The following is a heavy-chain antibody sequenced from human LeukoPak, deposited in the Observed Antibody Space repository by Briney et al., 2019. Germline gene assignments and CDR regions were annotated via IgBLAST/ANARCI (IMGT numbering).Heavy chain of an antibody. D-gene: IGHD3-16*01. Sequence: ASVKVSCKASGYTFTGYYMHWVRQAPGQGLEWMGWINPYSGGTNYAQKFQGRVTMTRDTSISTAYMELSRLRSDDTAVDYCARDGGAPDSFDIEGQGTMVPVSS. V-gene: IGHV1-2*02. J-gene: IGHJ3*02. CDR1: GYTFTGYY. CDR3: ARDGGAPDSFDI. CDR2: INPYSGGT.